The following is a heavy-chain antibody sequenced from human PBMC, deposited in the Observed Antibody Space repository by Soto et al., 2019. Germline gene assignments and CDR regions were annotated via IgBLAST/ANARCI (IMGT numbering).Heavy chain of an antibody. CDR3: YERRYNYYDMDA. CDR1: GFSLNSSGVG. J-gene: IGHJ6*02. Sequence: QVTLKESGPTLGNPTQTLPVTCTFSGFSLNSSGVGGGWISEPPGKALEWLALIYWDGGKRYSPSLKSKLTINKDTSKNQVVLTMTNLDPGDTATFLCYERRYNYYDMDAWGQGTTVTVSS. CDR2: IYWDGGK. V-gene: IGHV2-5*02. D-gene: IGHD2-8*01.